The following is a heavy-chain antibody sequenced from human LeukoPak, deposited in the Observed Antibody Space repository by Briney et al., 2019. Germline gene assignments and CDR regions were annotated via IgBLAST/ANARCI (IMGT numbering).Heavy chain of an antibody. CDR2: ISDSGGST. D-gene: IGHD1-26*01. CDR3: AKGAGGNGSDRT. V-gene: IGHV3-23*01. Sequence: GGSLRLSCAASGFTFSSYAMNWVRQAPGKGLEWVLGISDSGGSTYYADSVKGRFTISRDNSKNTLYLQMNSLRADDTAVYYCAKGAGGNGSDRTWGQGTTVTVSS. CDR1: GFTFSSYA. J-gene: IGHJ6*02.